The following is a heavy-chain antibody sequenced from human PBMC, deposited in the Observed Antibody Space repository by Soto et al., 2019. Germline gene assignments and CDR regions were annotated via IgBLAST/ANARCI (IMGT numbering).Heavy chain of an antibody. V-gene: IGHV1-3*05. CDR2: INVGNGNT. D-gene: IGHD2-21*02. Sequence: QVQLVQSGAEEKKPGASVKVSCKASGYTFTSYAMHWVRQAPGQRLEWMGWINVGNGNTKYSQKFQGRVTITRDTSESTAYMELSSLRSEDTAVYYCARSIVVVTALDYWGQGTLVTVSS. CDR1: GYTFTSYA. J-gene: IGHJ4*02. CDR3: ARSIVVVTALDY.